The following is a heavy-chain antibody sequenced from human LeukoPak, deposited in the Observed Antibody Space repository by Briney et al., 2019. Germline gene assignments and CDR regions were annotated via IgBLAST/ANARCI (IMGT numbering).Heavy chain of an antibody. CDR2: IYYSGST. Sequence: PSETLSLTCAVSGGSISSYYWTWIRQPPGKGLEWIGYIYYSGSTNYNPSLKSRVTISVDTSKNQFSLKLTSVTAADTAVYYCARGVNSGYFDYCGQGTLVTVSS. D-gene: IGHD1-26*01. CDR3: ARGVNSGYFDY. CDR1: GGSISSYY. J-gene: IGHJ4*02. V-gene: IGHV4-59*01.